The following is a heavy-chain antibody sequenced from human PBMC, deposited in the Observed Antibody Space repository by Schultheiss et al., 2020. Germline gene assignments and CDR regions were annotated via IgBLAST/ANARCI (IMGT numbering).Heavy chain of an antibody. CDR1: GLTFSSYG. CDR3: ARGYLTANWFDP. V-gene: IGHV3-33*01. Sequence: GGSLRLSCAASGLTFSSYGMHWVRQAPGKGLEWVAVIWYDGNDKYYADSVKGRFTISRDKSNNTLYLQMNSLRAEDTAVYYCARGYLTANWFDPWGQGTLVTVSS. CDR2: IWYDGNDK. D-gene: IGHD1-26*01. J-gene: IGHJ5*02.